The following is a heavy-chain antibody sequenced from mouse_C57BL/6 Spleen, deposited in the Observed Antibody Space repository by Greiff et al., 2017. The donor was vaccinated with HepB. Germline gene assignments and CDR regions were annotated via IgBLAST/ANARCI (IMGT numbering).Heavy chain of an antibody. D-gene: IGHD4-1*01. V-gene: IGHV3-6*01. CDR3: ARVGTGDYYAMDY. CDR2: ISYDGSN. Sequence: EVQLQESGPGLVKPSQSLSLTCSVPGYSITSGYYWNWIRQFPGNKLEWMGYISYDGSNNYNPSLKNRISITRDTSKNQFFLKLNSVTTEDTATYYCARVGTGDYYAMDYWGQGTSVTVSS. CDR1: GYSITSGYY. J-gene: IGHJ4*01.